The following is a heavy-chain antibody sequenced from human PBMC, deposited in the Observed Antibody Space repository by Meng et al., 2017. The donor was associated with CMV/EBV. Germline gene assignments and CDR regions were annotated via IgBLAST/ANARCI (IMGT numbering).Heavy chain of an antibody. CDR3: ARDTGFLYYYGSGPDPENWFDP. CDR2: ISAYNGNT. CDR1: GYTFTSYG. Sequence: ASVKVSCKASGYTFTSYGISWVRQAPGQGLEWMGWISAYNGNTNYAQKLQGRVTMTTDTSTSTAYMELRGLRSDDPAVYYCARDTGFLYYYGSGPDPENWFDPWGQGTLVTVSS. V-gene: IGHV1-18*01. D-gene: IGHD3-10*01. J-gene: IGHJ5*02.